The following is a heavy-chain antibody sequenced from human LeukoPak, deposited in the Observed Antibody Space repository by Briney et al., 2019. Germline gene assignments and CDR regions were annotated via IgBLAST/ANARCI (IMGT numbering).Heavy chain of an antibody. D-gene: IGHD5-18*01. Sequence: GGSLGLSCAASGFTFSSYEMNWVRQAPGKGLEWVSYISSSGSTIYYADSVKGRFTISRDNAKNSLYLQMNSLRAEDTAVYYCASKRGYSYGNWGQGTLVTVSS. CDR3: ASKRGYSYGN. J-gene: IGHJ4*02. V-gene: IGHV3-48*03. CDR1: GFTFSSYE. CDR2: ISSSGSTI.